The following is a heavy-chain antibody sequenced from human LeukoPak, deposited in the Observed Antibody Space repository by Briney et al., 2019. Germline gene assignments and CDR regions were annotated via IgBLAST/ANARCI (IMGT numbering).Heavy chain of an antibody. CDR3: ARYTATNWSGYYH. CDR2: ISSSSSTI. V-gene: IGHV3-48*01. J-gene: IGHJ4*02. D-gene: IGHD3-3*01. Sequence: PGGSLRLSCAASGFTFSSYSMNWVRQAPGKGLEWVSYISSSSSTIYYADSVKGRFTISRDNSKNTLYLQMNSLRAEDTAVYYCARYTATNWSGYYHWGQGTLVTVSS. CDR1: GFTFSSYS.